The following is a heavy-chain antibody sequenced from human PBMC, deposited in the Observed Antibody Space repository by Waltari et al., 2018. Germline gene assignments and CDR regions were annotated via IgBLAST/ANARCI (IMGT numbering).Heavy chain of an antibody. CDR2: FDPEDGET. J-gene: IGHJ6*02. CDR1: GYTLTELS. D-gene: IGHD3-10*01. CDR3: ATDRTTMVRGVIIAYYGMDV. Sequence: QVQLVQSGAEVKKPGASVKVSCKVSGYTLTELSMPWVRQAPGHGLEWMGGFDPEDGETIYAQKFQGRVTMTEDTSTDTAYMELSSLRSEDTAVYYCATDRTTMVRGVIIAYYGMDVWGQGTTVTVSS. V-gene: IGHV1-24*01.